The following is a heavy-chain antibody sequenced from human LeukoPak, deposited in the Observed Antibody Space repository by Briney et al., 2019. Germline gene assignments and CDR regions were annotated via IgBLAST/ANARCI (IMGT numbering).Heavy chain of an antibody. CDR1: GASISSSSYY. CDR3: ARGQGLYGY. D-gene: IGHD3-10*01. V-gene: IGHV4-39*07. Sequence: PSETLSLTCSVSGASISSSSYYWVWIRQPPGKGLEWIGNINYSGSTYYSPPLKSRVTISVDTSKNQFSLKLSSVTAADTAVYYCARGQGLYGYWGQGTLVTVSS. CDR2: INYSGST. J-gene: IGHJ4*02.